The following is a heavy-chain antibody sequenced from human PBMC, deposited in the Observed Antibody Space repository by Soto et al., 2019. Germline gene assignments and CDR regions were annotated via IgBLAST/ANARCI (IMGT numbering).Heavy chain of an antibody. V-gene: IGHV3-23*01. J-gene: IGHJ4*02. CDR1: GFTFSSYA. CDR3: AKDRDPDYYDSSGYYNFDY. D-gene: IGHD3-22*01. CDR2: ISGSGGST. Sequence: GGSLRLSCAASGFTFSSYAMSWVRQAPGKGLEWVSAISGSGGSTYYADSVKGRFTISRDNSKNTLYLQMNSLRAEDTAVYYCAKDRDPDYYDSSGYYNFDYWGQGTLVTVSS.